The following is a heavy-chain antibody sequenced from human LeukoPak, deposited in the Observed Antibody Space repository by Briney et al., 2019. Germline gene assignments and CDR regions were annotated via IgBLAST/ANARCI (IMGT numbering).Heavy chain of an antibody. CDR1: GGSFSGYY. J-gene: IGHJ4*02. Sequence: SETLSLTCAVYGGSFSGYYWSWIRQPPGKGLEWIGEISHSGSTNYNPSLKSRVTISVDTSKNQFSLKLSSVTAADTAVYYCARGSFGYCSSTSCPTKAQKAISLYYFDYWGQGTLVTVSS. V-gene: IGHV4-34*01. CDR3: ARGSFGYCSSTSCPTKAQKAISLYYFDY. D-gene: IGHD2-2*03. CDR2: ISHSGST.